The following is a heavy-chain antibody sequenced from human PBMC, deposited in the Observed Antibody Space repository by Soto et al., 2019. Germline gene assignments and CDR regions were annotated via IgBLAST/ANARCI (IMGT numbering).Heavy chain of an antibody. V-gene: IGHV4-59*01. Sequence: PSETLSLTCTVSGGSISSYYWSWIRQPPGKGLEWIGYIYYSGSTNYNPSLKSRVTISVDTSKNQFSLKLSSVTAADTAVYYCARDRYYDILTGYSKTLFDYWGQGTLVTVSS. CDR3: ARDRYYDILTGYSKTLFDY. CDR2: IYYSGST. CDR1: GGSISSYY. D-gene: IGHD3-9*01. J-gene: IGHJ4*02.